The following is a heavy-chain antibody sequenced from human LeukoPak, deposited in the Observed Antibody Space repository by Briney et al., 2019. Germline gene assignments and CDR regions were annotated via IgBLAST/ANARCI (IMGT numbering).Heavy chain of an antibody. D-gene: IGHD5-18*01. CDR2: IYPGDSDT. J-gene: IGHJ5*02. CDR3: ARQVLGAMVNPGVVDP. CDR1: GSSFTSYW. Sequence: GESRKISCKGSGSSFTSYWIGWVRQMPGKGLEWMGIIYPGDSDTRYSPSFQGQVTISADKSISTAYLQWSSLKASDTAMYYCARQVLGAMVNPGVVDPWGEGTMVTVSS. V-gene: IGHV5-51*01.